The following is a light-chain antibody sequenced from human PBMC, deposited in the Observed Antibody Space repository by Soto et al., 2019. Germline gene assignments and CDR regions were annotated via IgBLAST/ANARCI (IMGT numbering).Light chain of an antibody. CDR2: DVS. J-gene: IGLJ1*01. CDR1: SSDVGGYNY. CDR3: CSYAGSHTYF. V-gene: IGLV2-11*01. Sequence: QSALTQPRSVSGSPGQSVTISCTGTSSDVGGYNYVSWYQQHPGKAPKLMIYDVSKRPSGVPDHFSGSKSGNTASLTISGLQAEDEADYYCCSYAGSHTYFFGTGTKVTVL.